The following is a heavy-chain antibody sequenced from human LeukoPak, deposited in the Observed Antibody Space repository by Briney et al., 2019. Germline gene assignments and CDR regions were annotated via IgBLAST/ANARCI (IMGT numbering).Heavy chain of an antibody. CDR3: ASSYCSSTSCYPPNY. D-gene: IGHD2-2*01. CDR1: GGSTSSGDYY. CDR2: IYYSGST. Sequence: SQTLSLTCTVSGGSTSSGDYYWSWIRQPPGKGLEWIGYIYYSGSTYYNPSLKSRDTISVDTSKNQFSLKLSSVTAADTAVYYCASSYCSSTSCYPPNYWGQGTLVTVSS. V-gene: IGHV4-30-4*08. J-gene: IGHJ4*02.